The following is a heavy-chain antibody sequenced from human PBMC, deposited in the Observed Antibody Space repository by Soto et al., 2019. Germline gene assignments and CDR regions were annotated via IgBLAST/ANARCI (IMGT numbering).Heavy chain of an antibody. V-gene: IGHV3-30-3*01. CDR1: GFSFTSYA. J-gene: IGHJ4*02. CDR2: ISCDGTKK. Sequence: QVQLVESGGGVVQPGRSLRLSCAASGFSFTSYAMHWVRQAPGKELEWVAIISCDGTKKYYADSVEGRFTISRDNSKNTLYLQMNSLRTEDTAVYYGASEPHLDPGYFDFWGQGTLVTVSS. D-gene: IGHD1-1*01. CDR3: ASEPHLDPGYFDF.